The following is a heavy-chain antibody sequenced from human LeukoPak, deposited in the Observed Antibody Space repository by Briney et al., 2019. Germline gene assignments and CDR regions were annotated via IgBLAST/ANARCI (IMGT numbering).Heavy chain of an antibody. Sequence: PGGSLTLTCAASGFTFNSSTYHWVRQAPGKGLEWVAVISYDGSNKYYADSVKGRFTISRDNSKNTLYLQMNSLRAEDTAVYYCAGEPLGGTATFDYSGRGNRIPVSS. CDR2: ISYDGSNK. J-gene: IGHJ4*02. CDR3: AGEPLGGTATFDY. CDR1: GFTFNSST. D-gene: IGHD3-16*01. V-gene: IGHV3-30-3*01.